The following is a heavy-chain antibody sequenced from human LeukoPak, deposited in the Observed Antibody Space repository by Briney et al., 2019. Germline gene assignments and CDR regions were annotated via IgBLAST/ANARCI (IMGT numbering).Heavy chain of an antibody. D-gene: IGHD2-15*01. J-gene: IGHJ4*02. V-gene: IGHV3-23*01. CDR3: AKEEDIVVVIAASPGVDW. Sequence: PGGSLRLSCAASGFAFSNYAMSWGRQAPGKGLEWVSAISGSGRSTYYADSVKGRFTISRDNSKNTLYLQMNSLRADDTAVYYCAKEEDIVVVIAASPGVDWWGQGTLVTVSS. CDR2: ISGSGRST. CDR1: GFAFSNYA.